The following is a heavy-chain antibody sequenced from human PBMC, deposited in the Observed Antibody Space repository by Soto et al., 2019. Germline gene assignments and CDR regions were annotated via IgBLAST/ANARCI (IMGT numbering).Heavy chain of an antibody. CDR1: GGSISSGGYY. J-gene: IGHJ6*02. Sequence: PSETLSLTCTVSGGSISSGGYYWSWIRQHPEKGLEWIGYIYYSGSTYYNPSLKSRVTISVDTSKNQFSLKLSSVTAADTAVYYCARVRYYGSGRGMDVWGQGTTVTVSS. V-gene: IGHV4-30-4*08. D-gene: IGHD3-10*01. CDR2: IYYSGST. CDR3: ARVRYYGSGRGMDV.